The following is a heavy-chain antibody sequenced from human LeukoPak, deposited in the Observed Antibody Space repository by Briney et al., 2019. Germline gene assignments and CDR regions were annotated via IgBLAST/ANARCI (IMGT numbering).Heavy chain of an antibody. CDR3: ARGYDLRYYYYYYMDV. V-gene: IGHV1-8*01. D-gene: IGHD3/OR15-3a*01. J-gene: IGHJ6*03. Sequence: ASVKVSCKASGYAFTSYDINWVRQATGQGLEWMGWMNPNSGNTGYAQKFQGRVTMTRNTSISTAYMELSSLRSEDTAVYYCARGYDLRYYYYYYMDVWGKGTTVTISS. CDR1: GYAFTSYD. CDR2: MNPNSGNT.